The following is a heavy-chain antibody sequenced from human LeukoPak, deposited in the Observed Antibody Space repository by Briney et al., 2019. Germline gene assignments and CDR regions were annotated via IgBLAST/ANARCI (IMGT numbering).Heavy chain of an antibody. Sequence: GGSLRLSCAASGSTFSSYSMNWVRQAPGKGLEWVSSISSSSSYIYYADSVKGRFTISRDNAKNSLYLQMNSLRAEDTAVYYCARRAVAGTRLDYWGQGTLVTVSS. CDR3: ARRAVAGTRLDY. CDR1: GSTFSSYS. V-gene: IGHV3-21*01. CDR2: ISSSSSYI. D-gene: IGHD6-19*01. J-gene: IGHJ4*02.